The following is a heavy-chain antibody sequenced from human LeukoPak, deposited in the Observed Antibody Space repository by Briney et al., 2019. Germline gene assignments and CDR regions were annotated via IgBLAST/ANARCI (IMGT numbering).Heavy chain of an antibody. V-gene: IGHV3-30-3*01. J-gene: IGHJ3*02. Sequence: PGRSLRLSCAASGFTLSNYAMHWVRQAPGKGREWVAVISYDRTNKYYADSVKGRFTISRDNSKNTMYLQMNSLRAEDTAMYYCARAPMSYDSSGFGGAFDIWGQGTMVTVSS. CDR3: ARAPMSYDSSGFGGAFDI. D-gene: IGHD3-22*01. CDR1: GFTLSNYA. CDR2: ISYDRTNK.